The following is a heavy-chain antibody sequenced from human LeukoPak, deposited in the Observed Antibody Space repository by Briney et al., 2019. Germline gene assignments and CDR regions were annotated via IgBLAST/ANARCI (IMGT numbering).Heavy chain of an antibody. J-gene: IGHJ6*02. V-gene: IGHV3-33*06. CDR1: GFTFSSYG. D-gene: IGHD4-17*01. CDR3: AKYLSYGDQDYYYYGMDV. CDR2: IWYDGSNK. Sequence: GGSLRLSCAASGFTFSSYGMHWVRQAPGKGLEWVAVIWYDGSNKYYADSVKGRFTISRDNSKNTLYLQMNSLRAEDTAVYYCAKYLSYGDQDYYYYGMDVWGQGTTVTVSS.